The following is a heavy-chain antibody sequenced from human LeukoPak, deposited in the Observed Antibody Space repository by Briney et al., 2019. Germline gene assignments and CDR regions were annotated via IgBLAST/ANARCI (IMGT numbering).Heavy chain of an antibody. Sequence: KSGASLKISCKGSGSIFTSYWIGWVRQLPGKGLEWMGIIYPGDSDTRYSPSFQGQVTISADKSISTAYLQWSSLKASDTAMYYCARVMVRGVIPDYWGQGTLVTVSS. CDR1: GSIFTSYW. J-gene: IGHJ4*02. CDR3: ARVMVRGVIPDY. D-gene: IGHD3-10*01. V-gene: IGHV5-51*01. CDR2: IYPGDSDT.